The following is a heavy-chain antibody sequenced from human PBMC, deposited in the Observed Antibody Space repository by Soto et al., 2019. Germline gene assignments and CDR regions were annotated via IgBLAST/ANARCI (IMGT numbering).Heavy chain of an antibody. CDR2: IYYSGST. J-gene: IGHJ2*01. D-gene: IGHD6-13*01. CDR3: ARHRGQQLRYFDL. CDR1: GGSISSSSYY. Sequence: QLQLQESGPGLVKPSETLSLTCTVSGGSISSSSYYWGWIRQPPGKGLEWIGSIYYSGSTYYNPSLKSRVTISVDTSKNQFSLKLSSVTAADTAVYYCARHRGQQLRYFDLWGRGTLVTVSS. V-gene: IGHV4-39*01.